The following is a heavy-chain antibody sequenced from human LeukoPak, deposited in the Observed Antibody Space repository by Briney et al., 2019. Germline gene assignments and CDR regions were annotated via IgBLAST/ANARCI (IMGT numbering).Heavy chain of an antibody. Sequence: GGSLRLSCAASGFTFSDYAISWVRQAPGKGLEWVSAISDRGDRTWDADSVKGRVTISRDNYKNTLFLQMNSLRAGDTAIYYCAKDSYDSSGSRYDYWGQGTLVTVSS. CDR3: AKDSYDSSGSRYDY. D-gene: IGHD3-22*01. CDR2: ISDRGDRT. J-gene: IGHJ4*02. CDR1: GFTFSDYA. V-gene: IGHV3-23*01.